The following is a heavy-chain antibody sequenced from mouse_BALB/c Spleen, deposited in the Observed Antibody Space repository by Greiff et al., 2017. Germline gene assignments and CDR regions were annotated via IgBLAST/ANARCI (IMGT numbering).Heavy chain of an antibody. Sequence: EVKLMESGGGLVKPGGSLKLSCADSGFTFSDYYMYWVRQTPEKRLEWVATISDGGSYTYYQDSVKGRFTISRDNAKNNLYLQMSSLKSEDTAMYYCARVRYDEGYFDYWGQGTTLTVSS. CDR1: GFTFSDYY. CDR2: ISDGGSYT. V-gene: IGHV5-4*02. J-gene: IGHJ2*01. D-gene: IGHD2-14*01. CDR3: ARVRYDEGYFDY.